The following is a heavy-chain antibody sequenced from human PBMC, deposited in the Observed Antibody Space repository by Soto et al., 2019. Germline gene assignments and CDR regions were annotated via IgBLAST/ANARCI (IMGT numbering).Heavy chain of an antibody. Sequence: QVQLQESGPGLVKPSETLSLTCTVSGGSISSYYWSWIRQPPGKGLEWIGYIYYSGSTNYNPSLKSRGTISVDTSKNQCSLKLSSVTAADTAVYYCARDYYYYGMDVWGQGTTVTVSS. CDR2: IYYSGST. V-gene: IGHV4-59*08. CDR3: ARDYYYYGMDV. J-gene: IGHJ6*02. CDR1: GGSISSYY.